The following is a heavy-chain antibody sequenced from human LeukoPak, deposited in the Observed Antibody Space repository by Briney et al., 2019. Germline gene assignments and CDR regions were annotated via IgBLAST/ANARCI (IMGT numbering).Heavy chain of an antibody. D-gene: IGHD2-15*01. J-gene: IGHJ4*02. Sequence: QTGGSLRLSCAASGFTFSSYSMNWVRQAPGKGLEWDSYISSSSSTIYYADSVKGRFTISRDNAKNSLYLQMNSLRAEDTAVYYCARGLILEWLPSYYFDYWGQGTLVTVSS. CDR3: ARGLILEWLPSYYFDY. CDR2: ISSSSSTI. V-gene: IGHV3-48*01. CDR1: GFTFSSYS.